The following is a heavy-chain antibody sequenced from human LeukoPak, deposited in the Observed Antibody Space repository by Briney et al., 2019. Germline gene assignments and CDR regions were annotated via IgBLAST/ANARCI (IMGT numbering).Heavy chain of an antibody. CDR2: ISSSSYHI. CDR1: GFTFRSYS. J-gene: IGHJ2*01. CDR3: AREERDGYNYYWYFDL. D-gene: IGHD5-24*01. V-gene: IGHV3-21*01. Sequence: GGSLRLSCAASGFTFRSYSMSWVRQAPGKGLEWVSSISSSSYHIYYADSVKGRFTISRDNAKNSLYLQMNSLRAEDTAVCYCAREERDGYNYYWYFDLWGRGTLVTVSS.